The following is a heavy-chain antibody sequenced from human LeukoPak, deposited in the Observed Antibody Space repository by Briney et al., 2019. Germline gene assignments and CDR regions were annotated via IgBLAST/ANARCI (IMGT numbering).Heavy chain of an antibody. V-gene: IGHV3-74*01. D-gene: IGHD3-10*01. J-gene: IGHJ4*02. CDR2: ISTDGNTT. CDR3: TRDVGFYGSGSYYRD. Sequence: GGSLRLSCAASGFTFSNYWMHWVRQGSGKGRVWVSRISTDGNTTNYADSVKGRFTISRDNAKNTLYLQMSSLTAEDTAVYYCTRDVGFYGSGSYYRDWGQGPLVTVSS. CDR1: GFTFSNYW.